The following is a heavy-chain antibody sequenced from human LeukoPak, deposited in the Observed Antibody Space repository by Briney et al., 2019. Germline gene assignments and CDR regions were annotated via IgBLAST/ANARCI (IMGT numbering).Heavy chain of an antibody. CDR1: GGSLSSGGYY. CDR2: IYHSGSA. Sequence: SETLSLTCTVSGGSLSSGGYYWSWIRQPPGKGLEWIGYIYHSGSAYYNPSLKSRVTISVDRSKNQFSLKLSSVTAADTAVYYCARVDGGSGSHYDYWGQGTLVTVSS. D-gene: IGHD3-10*01. CDR3: ARVDGGSGSHYDY. V-gene: IGHV4-30-2*01. J-gene: IGHJ4*02.